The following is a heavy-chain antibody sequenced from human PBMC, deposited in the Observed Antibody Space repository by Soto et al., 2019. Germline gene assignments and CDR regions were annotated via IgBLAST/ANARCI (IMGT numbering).Heavy chain of an antibody. D-gene: IGHD1-26*01. Sequence: QVHLVESGGDVVQPGTSLRLSCVVSGFTLSSNGMHWVRQAPDKGLEWVAAISYDGRDQYYADSVKGRFTISRDNSKNTLYLQMDSLRDDDTAVYYCAKGGSGSGHNWGQGTLVTVSS. CDR2: ISYDGRDQ. CDR3: AKGGSGSGHN. J-gene: IGHJ4*02. V-gene: IGHV3-30*18. CDR1: GFTLSSNG.